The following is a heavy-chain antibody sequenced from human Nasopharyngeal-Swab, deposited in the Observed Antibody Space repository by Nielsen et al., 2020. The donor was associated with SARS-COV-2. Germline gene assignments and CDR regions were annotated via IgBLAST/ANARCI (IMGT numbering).Heavy chain of an antibody. J-gene: IGHJ3*01. CDR1: GFSFSTYV. Sequence: GESLKISCAASGFSFSTYVMHWVRQSPVKGLEWLTNIWYDGSNKYYADSVKGRFTVSRDNSKNTLFLEMDSLRAEDTAVYYCARGSSVHAFDVWGQGTEVTVSS. D-gene: IGHD3-10*01. CDR2: IWYDGSNK. V-gene: IGHV3-33*08. CDR3: ARGSSVHAFDV.